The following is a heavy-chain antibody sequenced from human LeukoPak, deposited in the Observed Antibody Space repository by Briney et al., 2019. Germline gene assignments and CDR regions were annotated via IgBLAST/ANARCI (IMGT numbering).Heavy chain of an antibody. V-gene: IGHV3-30-3*01. CDR3: ARASYYGSGSYYLGGDY. CDR1: GFTFSSYA. J-gene: IGHJ4*02. D-gene: IGHD3-10*01. Sequence: GRSLRLSCAASGFTFSSYAMHWVRQAPGKGLEWVAVISYDGSNKHYADSVKGRFTISRDNSKNTLYLQMSGLRAEDTAVYYCARASYYGSGSYYLGGDYWGQGTLVTVSS. CDR2: ISYDGSNK.